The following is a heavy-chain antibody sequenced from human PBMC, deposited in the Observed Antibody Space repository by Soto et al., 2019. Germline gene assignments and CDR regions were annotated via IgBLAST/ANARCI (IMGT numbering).Heavy chain of an antibody. CDR3: ARVGSSWYYYGMDV. Sequence: SETLSLTCTVSGGSISSYYWSWIRQPPGKGLEWIGYIYYSGSTNYNPSLKSRVTISVDTSKNQFSLKLSSVTAADTAVYYCARVGSSWYYYGMDVWGQGTTVTVSS. CDR2: IYYSGST. J-gene: IGHJ6*02. CDR1: GGSISSYY. D-gene: IGHD6-13*01. V-gene: IGHV4-59*01.